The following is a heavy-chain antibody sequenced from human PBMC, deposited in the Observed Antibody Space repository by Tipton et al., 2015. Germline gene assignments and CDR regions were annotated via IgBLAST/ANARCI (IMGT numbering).Heavy chain of an antibody. Sequence: TLSLTCTVSGGSISNYYWGWIRQPPGKGLEWIGYIYYTGTSNYNASLRSRVTISLGTSKKQFSLKLTSVTAADTAVYYCARHRGVGGLADYWGRGTLVTVSS. CDR1: GGSISNYY. CDR2: IYYTGTS. CDR3: ARHRGVGGLADY. D-gene: IGHD3-10*01. J-gene: IGHJ4*02. V-gene: IGHV4-59*07.